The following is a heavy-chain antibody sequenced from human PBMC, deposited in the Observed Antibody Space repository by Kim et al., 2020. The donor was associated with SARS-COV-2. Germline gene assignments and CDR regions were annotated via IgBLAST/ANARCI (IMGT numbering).Heavy chain of an antibody. J-gene: IGHJ6*02. V-gene: IGHV1-18*01. CDR3: AMPHSIVFSMVRGDYGMDV. CDR1: GYTFTSYG. CDR2: ISAYNGNT. Sequence: ASVKVSCKASGYTFTSYGISWVRQAPGQGLEWMGWISAYNGNTNYAQKLQGRVTMTTDTSTSTAYMELRSLRSDDTAVYYCAMPHSIVFSMVRGDYGMDVWGQGTTVTVSS. D-gene: IGHD3-10*01.